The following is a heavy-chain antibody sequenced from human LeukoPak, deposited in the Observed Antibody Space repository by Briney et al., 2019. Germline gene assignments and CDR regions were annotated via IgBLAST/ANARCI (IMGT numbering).Heavy chain of an antibody. V-gene: IGHV4-34*01. D-gene: IGHD6-19*01. J-gene: IGHJ4*02. CDR2: INHSGST. CDR1: GFTFGDYA. CDR3: ARGLGRTLPYSSGWYGY. Sequence: GSLRLSCTASGFTFGDYAMSWVRQPPGKGLEWIGEINHSGSTNYNPSLKSRVTVSVDTSKNQFSLKLSSVTAADTAVYYCARGLGRTLPYSSGWYGYWGQGTLVTVSS.